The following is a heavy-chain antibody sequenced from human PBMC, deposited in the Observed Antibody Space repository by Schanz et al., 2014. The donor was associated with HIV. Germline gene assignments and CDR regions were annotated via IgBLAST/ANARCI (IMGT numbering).Heavy chain of an antibody. V-gene: IGHV1-2*02. CDR1: GYTLTELS. Sequence: QVQLVQSGAEVKKPGASVKVSCKVSGYTLTELSIHWVRQAPGKGLEWMGWINPNSGGTNSAQKFQGRVTMSMDTSISTAYMELNSLRSDDTAVYYCAKSPIFGDVIFYGMDVWGQGTTVTVSS. CDR2: INPNSGGT. J-gene: IGHJ6*02. D-gene: IGHD3-3*02. CDR3: AKSPIFGDVIFYGMDV.